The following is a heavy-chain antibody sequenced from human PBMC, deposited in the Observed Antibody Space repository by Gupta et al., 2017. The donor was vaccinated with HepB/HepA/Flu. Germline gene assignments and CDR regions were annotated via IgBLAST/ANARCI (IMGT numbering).Heavy chain of an antibody. D-gene: IGHD3-16*01. J-gene: IGHJ4*02. CDR1: GFTFSSYG. Sequence: QVQLVESGGGVVQPGRSLRLSCAASGFTFSSYGLDWVRQAPGKGLEWVAVIWYDGSNKYYADSVKGRFTISRDNSKNTLYLQMNSLRAEDTAVYYCARGSLLGLDYFDYWGQGTLVTVSS. V-gene: IGHV3-33*01. CDR2: IWYDGSNK. CDR3: ARGSLLGLDYFDY.